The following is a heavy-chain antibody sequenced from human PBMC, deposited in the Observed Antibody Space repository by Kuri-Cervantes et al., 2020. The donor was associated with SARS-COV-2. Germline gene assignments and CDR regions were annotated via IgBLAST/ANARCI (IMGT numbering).Heavy chain of an antibody. V-gene: IGHV1-2*04. J-gene: IGHJ3*02. CDR3: ARGLSWGYFWGTYRGGWDSFDI. Sequence: ASVKVSCKASGYTFTDYYMDWVRQAPGQGLEWMGWINPNSGGTNYAQKFQGWVTMTRDTSISTVYMELSRVRSDDTAVYYCARGLSWGYFWGTYRGGWDSFDIWGQGTMVTVSS. CDR1: GYTFTDYY. D-gene: IGHD3-16*02. CDR2: INPNSGGT.